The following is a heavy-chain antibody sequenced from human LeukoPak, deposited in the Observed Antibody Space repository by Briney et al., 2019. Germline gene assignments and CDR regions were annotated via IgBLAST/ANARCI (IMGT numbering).Heavy chain of an antibody. CDR2: IYYSRST. Sequence: SETLSLTCTVSGGSISSYYWSWIRQPPGKGLEWIGNIYYSRSTNYNPSLKSRVTISVDTSKNQFSLKLSSVTAAETAGYYCARVRVAVTPPGTMINWFDPWGQGTLVTVSS. CDR3: ARVRVAVTPPGTMINWFDP. J-gene: IGHJ5*02. V-gene: IGHV4-59*01. CDR1: GGSISSYY. D-gene: IGHD2-21*02.